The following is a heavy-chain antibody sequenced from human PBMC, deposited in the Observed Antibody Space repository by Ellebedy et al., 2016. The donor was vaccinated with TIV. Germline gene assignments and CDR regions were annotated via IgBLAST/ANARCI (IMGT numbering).Heavy chain of an antibody. CDR2: IFYSGST. D-gene: IGHD6-13*01. V-gene: IGHV4-59*08. J-gene: IGHJ4*02. CDR1: GGSINSYY. CDR3: ARLGGQQLTRCYFDY. Sequence: MPGGSLRLSCTVSGGSINSYYWSWIRQPPGKGLEWIGYIFYSGSTYYNPSLKSRVTISVDTSKNQFSLKLSSVTAADTAVYYCARLGGQQLTRCYFDYWGQGTLVTVSS.